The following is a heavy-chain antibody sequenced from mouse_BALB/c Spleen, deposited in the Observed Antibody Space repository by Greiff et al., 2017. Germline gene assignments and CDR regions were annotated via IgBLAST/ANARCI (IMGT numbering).Heavy chain of an antibody. Sequence: QVQLQQSGPGLVAPSQSLSITCTVSGFSLTDYGVSWIRQPPGKGLEWLGVIWGGGSTYYNSALKSRLSISKDNSKSQVFLKMNSLQTDDTAMYYCAKVYYGYEGNYAMDYWGQGTSVTVSS. CDR3: AKVYYGYEGNYAMDY. CDR2: IWGGGST. V-gene: IGHV2-6-5*01. CDR1: GFSLTDYG. D-gene: IGHD2-2*01. J-gene: IGHJ4*01.